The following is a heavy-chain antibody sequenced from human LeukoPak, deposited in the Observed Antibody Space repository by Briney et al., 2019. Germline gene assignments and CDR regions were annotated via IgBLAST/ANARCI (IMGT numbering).Heavy chain of an antibody. V-gene: IGHV3-23*01. Sequence: GGSLRLSCAASAFTFTYYAMSWVRQAPGKGLEWVSTISDSGGSTYYADSVKGRFTISRDNSKNTLYLQMISLRAEDTAVYYCAKTYYSSGSYYHFEYWGQGTLVTVSS. CDR1: AFTFTYYA. CDR2: ISDSGGST. CDR3: AKTYYSSGSYYHFEY. D-gene: IGHD3-10*01. J-gene: IGHJ4*02.